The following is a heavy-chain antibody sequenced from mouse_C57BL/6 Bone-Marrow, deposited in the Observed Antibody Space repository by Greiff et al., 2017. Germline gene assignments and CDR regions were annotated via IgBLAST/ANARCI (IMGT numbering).Heavy chain of an antibody. Sequence: EVMLVESGGGLVKPGGSLKLSCAASGFTFSSYAMSWVRQTPEKRLEWVATISDGGSYTYYPDNVKGRFTISRDNAKNNLYLQMSHLKSEDTAMYYCASEGLVYDFDYWGQGTTLTVSS. CDR3: ASEGLVYDFDY. D-gene: IGHD3-1*01. J-gene: IGHJ2*01. V-gene: IGHV5-4*03. CDR1: GFTFSSYA. CDR2: ISDGGSYT.